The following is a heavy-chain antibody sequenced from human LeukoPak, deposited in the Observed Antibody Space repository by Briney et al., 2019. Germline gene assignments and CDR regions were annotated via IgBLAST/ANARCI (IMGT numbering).Heavy chain of an antibody. D-gene: IGHD3-10*01. J-gene: IGHJ5*02. CDR3: ARDYSPMVRGVSNWFDP. CDR1: GFTVSSNY. Sequence: GGSLRLSCAASGFTVSSNYMSWVRQAPGKGLEWVSVIYSGGSTYYADSVKGRFTISRDNSKNTLYLQMNSLRAEDTAVYYCARDYSPMVRGVSNWFDPWGQGTLVTVSS. CDR2: IYSGGST. V-gene: IGHV3-66*01.